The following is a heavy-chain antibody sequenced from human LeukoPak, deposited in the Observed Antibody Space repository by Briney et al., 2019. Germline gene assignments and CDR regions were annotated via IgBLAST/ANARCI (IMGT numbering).Heavy chain of an antibody. CDR1: GGSISSYY. CDR2: INHSGST. V-gene: IGHV4-34*01. CDR3: ASRYYYDSSGYYRAEYFQH. Sequence: SETLSLTCTVSGGSISSYYWSWIRQPPGKGLEWIGEINHSGSTNYNPSLKSRVTISVDTSKNQFSLKLSSVTAADTAVYYCASRYYYDSSGYYRAEYFQHWGQGTLVTVSS. J-gene: IGHJ1*01. D-gene: IGHD3-22*01.